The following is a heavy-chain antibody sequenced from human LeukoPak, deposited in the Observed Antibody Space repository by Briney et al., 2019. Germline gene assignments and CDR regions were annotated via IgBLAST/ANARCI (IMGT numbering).Heavy chain of an antibody. CDR1: GFTFSSYV. D-gene: IGHD6-19*01. CDR3: ARLAVAGLFFDY. J-gene: IGHJ4*02. V-gene: IGHV3-30*03. Sequence: GRSLRLSCAASGFTFSSYVMHWVRQAPGKGLEWVAVISYDGSNKYYADSVKGRFTISRDNSKNTLYLQMNSLRAEDTAVYYCARLAVAGLFFDYWGQGTLVTVSS. CDR2: ISYDGSNK.